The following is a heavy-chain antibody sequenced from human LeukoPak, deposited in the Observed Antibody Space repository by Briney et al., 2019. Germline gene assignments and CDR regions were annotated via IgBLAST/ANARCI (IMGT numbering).Heavy chain of an antibody. CDR1: GFTFTSYA. V-gene: IGHV3-23*01. CDR2: ISASGDFT. Sequence: PGGSLRLSCAAYGFTFTSYAMSWVRQAPGKGLEWVSAISASGDFTYYADSVKGRFTISRDFFRNTLYLQMNSLRAEDTAVYYCTKSPKVGPAGVSDDWGQGTLVAVAS. D-gene: IGHD1-26*01. CDR3: TKSPKVGPAGVSDD. J-gene: IGHJ4*02.